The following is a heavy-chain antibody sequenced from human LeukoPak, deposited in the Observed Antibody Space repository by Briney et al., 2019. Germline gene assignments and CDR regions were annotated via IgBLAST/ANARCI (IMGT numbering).Heavy chain of an antibody. V-gene: IGHV3-21*01. CDR1: GFTFSSYS. CDR2: ISSSSGYI. J-gene: IGHJ6*03. CDR3: ATNSKYQLLSDYYYYYMDV. D-gene: IGHD2-2*01. Sequence: GGSLRLSCAASGFTFSSYSMNWVRQAPGKGLEWVSSISSSSGYIYYADSVKGRFTISRDNAKNSLYLQMNSLRAEDTAVYYCATNSKYQLLSDYYYYYMDVWGKGTTVTVSS.